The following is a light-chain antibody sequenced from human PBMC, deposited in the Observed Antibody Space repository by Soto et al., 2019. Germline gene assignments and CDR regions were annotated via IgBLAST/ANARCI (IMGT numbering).Light chain of an antibody. V-gene: IGKV1-5*01. CDR2: DSS. CDR3: QQLNAYPLT. Sequence: DIQMTQSPSTLSASVGDRVTXXCRASQNISIWLAWYQQRPGRAPRLLIYDSSSLESGVPSTFSGSGSGTDFTLTISNLQPEDFATYYCQQLNAYPLTFGQGGRLEIK. CDR1: QNISIW. J-gene: IGKJ5*01.